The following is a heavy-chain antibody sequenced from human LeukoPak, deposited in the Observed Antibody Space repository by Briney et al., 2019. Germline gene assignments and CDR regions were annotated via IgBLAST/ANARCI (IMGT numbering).Heavy chain of an antibody. Sequence: PSETLSLTCAVYGGSFSGYYWSWIRQPPGKGLEWIGEINHSGSTNYNPSLKSRVTISVDTSKNQFSLKLSSVTAADTAVYYCARTSLAESYFDLWGRGTLVTVSS. V-gene: IGHV4-34*01. J-gene: IGHJ2*01. CDR3: ARTSLAESYFDL. D-gene: IGHD1-14*01. CDR2: INHSGST. CDR1: GGSFSGYY.